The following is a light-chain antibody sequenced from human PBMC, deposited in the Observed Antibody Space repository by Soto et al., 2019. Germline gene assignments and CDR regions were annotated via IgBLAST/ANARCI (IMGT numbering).Light chain of an antibody. Sequence: SYELTQPPSVSVAPGKTARITCGGNNIGSKSVHWYQQKPGQAPVLVIYYDSDRPSGIPERFSGSNSGNTATLTISRGEAGDEADYYCQVWDRSSDHYVFGTGTKVTVL. CDR3: QVWDRSSDHYV. CDR1: NIGSKS. J-gene: IGLJ1*01. CDR2: YDS. V-gene: IGLV3-21*04.